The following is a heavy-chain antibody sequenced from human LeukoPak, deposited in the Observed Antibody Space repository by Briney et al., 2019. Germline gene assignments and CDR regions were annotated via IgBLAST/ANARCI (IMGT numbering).Heavy chain of an antibody. CDR2: ISYDGSNK. J-gene: IGHJ4*02. CDR3: AKEIWQVVCYFDY. V-gene: IGHV3-30*18. Sequence: LSGGSLRLSCAASGFTFSSYGMHWVRQAPGKGLEWVAVISYDGSNKYYADSVKGRFTISRDTSKNTLYLQMNSLRAEDTAVYYCAKEIWQVVCYFDYWGQGTLVTVSS. CDR1: GFTFSSYG. D-gene: IGHD2-15*01.